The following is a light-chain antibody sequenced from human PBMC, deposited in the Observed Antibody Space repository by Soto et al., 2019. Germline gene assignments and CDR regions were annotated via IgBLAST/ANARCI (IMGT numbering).Light chain of an antibody. CDR3: CSYAGPSSFF. J-gene: IGLJ1*01. Sequence: QSVLTQPRSVSGSPGQSVTISCTGTSKDVGGYDYVSWYQQHPGKAPKLIIYDVSKRPSGVPDRFSGSKSGNTASLTISGPQVEEEADYYCCSYAGPSSFFFGTGTKFPV. CDR1: SKDVGGYDY. V-gene: IGLV2-11*01. CDR2: DVS.